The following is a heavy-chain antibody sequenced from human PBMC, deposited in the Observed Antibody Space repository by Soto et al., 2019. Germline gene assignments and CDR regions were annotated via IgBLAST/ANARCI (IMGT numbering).Heavy chain of an antibody. CDR3: ARSNWAFDY. CDR2: INHSGST. D-gene: IGHD7-27*01. CDR1: GGSFSIYY. Sequence: PSETLSLTCSIYGGSFSIYYWAWIRQAPGRGLEWIGEINHSGSTNDNPSLKSRVTMSVDTSKSQFSLRLTSVSAADMAVYYCARSNWAFDYWGQGTLVTVSS. V-gene: IGHV4-34*01. J-gene: IGHJ4*02.